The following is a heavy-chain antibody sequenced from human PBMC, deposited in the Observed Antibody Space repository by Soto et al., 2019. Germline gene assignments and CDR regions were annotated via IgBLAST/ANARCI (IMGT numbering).Heavy chain of an antibody. CDR2: IYPGDSDT. V-gene: IGHV5-51*01. D-gene: IGHD6-6*01. Sequence: PGESLKISCKGSGYSFTSYWIGWVRQMPGKGLEWMGIIYPGDSDTRYSPSFQGQVTISADKSISTAYLQWSSLKASDTAMYYCARQIRSSSFNYYYYGMDVWCQGTTVTVSS. J-gene: IGHJ6*02. CDR1: GYSFTSYW. CDR3: ARQIRSSSFNYYYYGMDV.